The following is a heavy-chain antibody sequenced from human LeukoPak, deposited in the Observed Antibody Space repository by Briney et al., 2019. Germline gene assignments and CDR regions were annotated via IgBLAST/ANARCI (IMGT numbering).Heavy chain of an antibody. J-gene: IGHJ5*02. V-gene: IGHV4-39*07. D-gene: IGHD3-10*01. CDR3: ARDHNQYYYGSGVSGGWFDP. CDR1: GGSISSSSYY. Sequence: SETLSLTCIVSGGSISSSSYYWGWIRQPPGKGLEWIGSIYYSGSTHYNPSLKSRVTISVDMSKNQFSLKLSSVTAADTAVYYCARDHNQYYYGSGVSGGWFDPWGQGTLVTVSS. CDR2: IYYSGST.